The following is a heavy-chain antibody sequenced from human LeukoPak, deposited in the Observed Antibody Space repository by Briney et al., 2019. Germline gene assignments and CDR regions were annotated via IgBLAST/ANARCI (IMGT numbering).Heavy chain of an antibody. CDR2: ISSSGVTT. D-gene: IGHD1-26*01. CDR1: GFTFTSYS. CDR3: ARGKLGGSLTFDY. Sequence: PGGSLRLSCAASGFTFTSYSMSWVRQAPGKGLEWVSSISSSGVTTYYADSVKGRFTISRDNSKNTLYLQMNSLRAEDTAVYYCARGKLGGSLTFDYWGQGTLVTVSS. V-gene: IGHV3-23*01. J-gene: IGHJ4*02.